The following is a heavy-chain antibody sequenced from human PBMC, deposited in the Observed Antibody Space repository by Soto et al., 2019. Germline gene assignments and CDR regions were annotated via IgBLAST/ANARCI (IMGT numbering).Heavy chain of an antibody. D-gene: IGHD2-2*01. CDR3: ARQGCSSTSCWGGSYYYYGMDV. V-gene: IGHV5-51*01. CDR2: IYPGDSDT. J-gene: IGHJ6*02. CDR1: GYSFTSYW. Sequence: PGESLKISCKGSGYSFTSYWIGWVRQMPGKGLEWMGIIYPGDSDTRYSLSFQGQVTISADKSISTAYLQWSSLKASDTAMYYCARQGCSSTSCWGGSYYYYGMDVWGQGATVTVSS.